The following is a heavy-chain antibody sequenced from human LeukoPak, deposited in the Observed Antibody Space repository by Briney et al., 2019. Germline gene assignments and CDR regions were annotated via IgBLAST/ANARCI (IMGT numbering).Heavy chain of an antibody. D-gene: IGHD2-2*01. V-gene: IGHV3-21*01. CDR2: ISSSSSYI. CDR3: ASRGGYCSSTSCQGYYFDY. J-gene: IGHJ4*02. CDR1: GFTFGSYS. Sequence: GGSLRLSCAASGFTFGSYSMNWVRQAPGKGLEWVSSISSSSSYIYYADSVKGRFTISRDNAKNSLYLQMNSLRAEDTAVYHCASRGGYCSSTSCQGYYFDYWGQGTLVTVSS.